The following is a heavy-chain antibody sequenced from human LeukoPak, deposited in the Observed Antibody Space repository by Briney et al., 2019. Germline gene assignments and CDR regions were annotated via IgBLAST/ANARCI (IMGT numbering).Heavy chain of an antibody. Sequence: PGGSLRLSCAASGFTFSSYAMSWVRQAPGKGLEWVSAITGSADITYYADSVKGRFTISRDNAKNSLFLQMNSLRAEDTAVYYCTREQDREASATVVGDYWGQGTLVTVSS. V-gene: IGHV3-23*01. D-gene: IGHD4-23*01. J-gene: IGHJ4*02. CDR3: TREQDREASATVVGDY. CDR1: GFTFSSYA. CDR2: ITGSADIT.